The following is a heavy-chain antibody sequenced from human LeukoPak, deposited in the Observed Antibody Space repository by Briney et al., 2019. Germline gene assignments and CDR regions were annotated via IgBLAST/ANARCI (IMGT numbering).Heavy chain of an antibody. CDR2: ISGSYGST. CDR1: GFTFSSHA. Sequence: PGGSLRLSCAASGFTFSSHAMSWVRQAPGKGLEWVSAISGSYGSTYYADSVKDRFTISRDNSKNTLYLQMNSLRAEDTAVYYCASNYYDYVWGTYRQAYWGQGTLVTVSS. J-gene: IGHJ4*02. V-gene: IGHV3-23*01. D-gene: IGHD3-16*02. CDR3: ASNYYDYVWGTYRQAY.